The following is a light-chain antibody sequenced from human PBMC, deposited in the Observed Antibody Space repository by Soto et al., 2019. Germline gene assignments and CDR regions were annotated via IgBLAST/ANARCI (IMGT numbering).Light chain of an antibody. CDR3: QQYGSSVT. J-gene: IGKJ1*01. V-gene: IGKV3-20*01. CDR2: GAS. CDR1: QSVSRY. Sequence: LTQAPATLSLSPGDRATLSCRASQSVSRYLAGYQQKPGQAPRLLSYGASNRATGIPDRFSGSASGTDFTLTIIMLDHEDFAVYYSQQYGSSVTFGHGTKVDIK.